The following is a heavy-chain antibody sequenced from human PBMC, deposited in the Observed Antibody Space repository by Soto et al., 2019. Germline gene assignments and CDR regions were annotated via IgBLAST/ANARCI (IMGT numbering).Heavy chain of an antibody. CDR2: IYPNTETT. Sequence: ASVKVSCKASGYSFSGYYIQWVRQAPGQGPEWLGWIYPNTETTDSSKKFQGRVTMTSDMSTRTAYMELRDLRSDDTAVYYCVSLQTSGWPGVHWGQGXLVTVPS. D-gene: IGHD6-25*01. CDR3: VSLQTSGWPGVH. V-gene: IGHV1-2*02. J-gene: IGHJ4*02. CDR1: GYSFSGYY.